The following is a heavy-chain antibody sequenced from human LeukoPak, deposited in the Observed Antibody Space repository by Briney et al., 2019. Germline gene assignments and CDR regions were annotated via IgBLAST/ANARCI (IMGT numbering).Heavy chain of an antibody. V-gene: IGHV3-23*01. J-gene: IGHJ5*02. CDR2: ISSSSDRM. D-gene: IGHD6-19*01. Sequence: PGGSLRLSCAASGFTFSSYAMNWVRQAPGKGLEWVSGISSSSDRMYYADSVKGRSTISRDNSKNTLYLQMNSLRAEDTAVYYCAKDLVSSGWSSSLFDPWGQGTLVTVSS. CDR1: GFTFSSYA. CDR3: AKDLVSSGWSSSLFDP.